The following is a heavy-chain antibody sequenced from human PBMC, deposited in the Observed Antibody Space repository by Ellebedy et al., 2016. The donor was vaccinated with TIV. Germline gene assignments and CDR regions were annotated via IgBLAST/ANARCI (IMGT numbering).Heavy chain of an antibody. Sequence: GESLKISCAASGFTFSTYAMSWVRQAPGKGLEWVSGFGVSSDTTYYADSVKGRFTISRDNSQNTLYLQMNSLRAEDTAIYYCAKDSGKYGWNSEYWGQGTQVTVSS. D-gene: IGHD3-10*01. V-gene: IGHV3-23*01. J-gene: IGHJ4*02. CDR3: AKDSGKYGWNSEY. CDR2: FGVSSDTT. CDR1: GFTFSTYA.